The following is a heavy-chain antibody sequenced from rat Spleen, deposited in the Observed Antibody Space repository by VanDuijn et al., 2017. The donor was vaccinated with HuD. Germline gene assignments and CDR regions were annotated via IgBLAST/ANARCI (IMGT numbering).Heavy chain of an antibody. Sequence: EVQLVESGGGLVQPGRSMKLSCAASGFTFSTYWLTWIRQAPGKGLEWVASITNTGGSTYYADSVKGRFTISRDNAKSTLFLQMNSLRSEDTANYYWFNPGIYDMAAWGQGTSVTVSS. CDR1: GFTFSTYW. V-gene: IGHV5-31*01. J-gene: IGHJ4*01. CDR2: ITNTGGST. CDR3: FNPGIYDMAA. D-gene: IGHD1-4*01.